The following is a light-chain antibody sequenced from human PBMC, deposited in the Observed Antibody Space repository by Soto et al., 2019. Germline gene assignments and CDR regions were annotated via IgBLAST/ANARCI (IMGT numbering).Light chain of an antibody. Sequence: QSALTQPASVSGSPGQSITISCTGTSSDVGGYDYVSWYQQYPGKAPKLMIYDVSNWPSGVSNRFSGSKSGNTASLTISGLQAEDEADYWCCSFTTSTTVVFGGGTKLTVL. J-gene: IGLJ2*01. CDR1: SSDVGGYDY. CDR3: CSFTTSTTVV. V-gene: IGLV2-14*01. CDR2: DVS.